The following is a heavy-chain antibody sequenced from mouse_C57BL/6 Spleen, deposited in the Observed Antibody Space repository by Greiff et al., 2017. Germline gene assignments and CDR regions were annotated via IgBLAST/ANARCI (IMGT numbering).Heavy chain of an antibody. J-gene: IGHJ3*01. D-gene: IGHD2-4*01. Sequence: EVMLVESGGGLVKPGGSLKLSCAASGFTFSSYAMSWVRQTPEKRLEWVATISDGGSYTYYPDNVKGRFTISRDNAKNNLYLQMSHLKSEDTAMYYCARGFYDYDKGFAYWGQGTLVTVSA. CDR1: GFTFSSYA. CDR2: ISDGGSYT. V-gene: IGHV5-4*03. CDR3: ARGFYDYDKGFAY.